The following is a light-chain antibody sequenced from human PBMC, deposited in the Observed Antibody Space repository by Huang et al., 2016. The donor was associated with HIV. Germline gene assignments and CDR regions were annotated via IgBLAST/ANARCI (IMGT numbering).Light chain of an antibody. V-gene: IGKV3-20*01. J-gene: IGKJ3*01. CDR1: QSVISSY. CDR3: QHYGRSPPFT. Sequence: EIVLTQSPGTLSLSPGDTATLSCRASQSVISSYVAWYQQRPGQSPRLLMYGASSRATGIPDRFSGSGSGTEYTLTINSLEPEDSAIYFCQHYGRSPPFTFGPGTRLHIK. CDR2: GAS.